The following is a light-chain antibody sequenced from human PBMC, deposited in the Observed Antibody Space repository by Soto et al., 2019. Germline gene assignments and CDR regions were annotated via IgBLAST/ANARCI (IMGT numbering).Light chain of an antibody. Sequence: QSVLTQPRSVSGSPGQSVTISCTGTSSDVGGYNYVSWYQQHPGKAPKLMIYDVSKRPSGVPDRFSGSKSGNTASLTISGLHHENEADYYRRSYAGSDTDNYVFVSGTEVTAL. J-gene: IGLJ1*01. CDR2: DVS. V-gene: IGLV2-11*01. CDR1: SSDVGGYNY. CDR3: RSYAGSDTDNYV.